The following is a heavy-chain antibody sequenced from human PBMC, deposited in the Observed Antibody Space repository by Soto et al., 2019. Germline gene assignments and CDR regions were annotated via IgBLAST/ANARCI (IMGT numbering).Heavy chain of an antibody. V-gene: IGHV4-34*02. Sequence: QVQLQQWGAGLLKPSETLSLTCAVFGGSLSGYWWSWIRQPPGKGLEWIGEIDASGGTNYTPSLKSRVTISEDTSKNQFSLKLTSVIAADTAVYFCARAGFSGPYDAFDIWGQGTMVSVSS. CDR2: IDASGGT. CDR1: GGSLSGYW. D-gene: IGHD1-26*01. J-gene: IGHJ3*02. CDR3: ARAGFSGPYDAFDI.